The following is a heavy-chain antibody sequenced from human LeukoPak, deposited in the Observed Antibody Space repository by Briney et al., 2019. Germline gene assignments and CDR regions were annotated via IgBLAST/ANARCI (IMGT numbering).Heavy chain of an antibody. CDR1: GFTVSSNY. Sequence: PGGSLRLSCAASGFTVSSNYMSWVRQAPGKGLEWVSVIYSGGSTYYADSVKGRFTISRDNSKNTLYLQMNSLRAEDTAVYYCARAITMVRGYYGMDVWGQGTTVTVSS. CDR2: IYSGGST. D-gene: IGHD3-10*01. V-gene: IGHV3-66*01. J-gene: IGHJ6*02. CDR3: ARAITMVRGYYGMDV.